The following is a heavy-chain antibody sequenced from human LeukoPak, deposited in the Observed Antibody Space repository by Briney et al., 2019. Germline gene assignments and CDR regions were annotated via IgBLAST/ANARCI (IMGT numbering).Heavy chain of an antibody. CDR3: ARGHFYGDYAPHFYYYYGMDV. Sequence: GGSLRLSCAASGSTFSSYAMHWVRQAPGKGLEWVAVISYDGSNKYYADSVEGRFTISRDNSKNTLYLQMNSLRAEDTAVYYCARGHFYGDYAPHFYYYYGMDVWGQGTTVTVSS. D-gene: IGHD4-17*01. CDR1: GSTFSSYA. V-gene: IGHV3-30*04. J-gene: IGHJ6*02. CDR2: ISYDGSNK.